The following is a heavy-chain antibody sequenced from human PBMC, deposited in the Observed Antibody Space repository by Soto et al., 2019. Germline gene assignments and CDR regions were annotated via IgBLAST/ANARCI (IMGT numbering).Heavy chain of an antibody. Sequence: SDTLSISCVFSVVTVTSYIWTWVRQPANMGLEWIGRVFSRVAATYSPSLKSRVRILMDTPENRISLMFDSVTAAYSGGYFCTRDGMTTGDTWGQGTFFSVSS. CDR3: TRDGMTTGDT. D-gene: IGHD2-21*02. CDR1: VVTVTSYI. V-gene: IGHV4-4*07. CDR2: VFSRVAA. J-gene: IGHJ4*02.